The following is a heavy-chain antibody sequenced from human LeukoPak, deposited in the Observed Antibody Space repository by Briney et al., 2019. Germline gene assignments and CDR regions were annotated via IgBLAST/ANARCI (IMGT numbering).Heavy chain of an antibody. CDR3: AAEGWFGELLFDY. D-gene: IGHD3-10*01. V-gene: IGHV1-58*02. Sequence: SVKVSCKASGFTFTSSAMQWVRQARGQRLEWIGWIVVGSGNTNYAQKFQERVTITRDMSTSTAYMELSSLRSEDTAVYYCAAEGWFGELLFDYWGQGALVTVSS. J-gene: IGHJ4*02. CDR1: GFTFTSSA. CDR2: IVVGSGNT.